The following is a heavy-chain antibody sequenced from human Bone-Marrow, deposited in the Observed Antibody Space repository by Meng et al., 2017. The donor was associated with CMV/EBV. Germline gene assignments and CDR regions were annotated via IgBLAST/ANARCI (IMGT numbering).Heavy chain of an antibody. D-gene: IGHD6-19*01. V-gene: IGHV1-2*02. CDR2: INPNSGGT. CDR1: GYTLTGYY. J-gene: IGHJ4*02. Sequence: VSEQVPHQVSGYTLTGYYMHWVRQAPGQGREWMGWINPNSGGTNYAQKFQGRVTMTRNTSISTAYMELRRLRSDDTAVYYCARLPGIAVAATLAEYYIDYWGQGTLVTVSS. CDR3: ARLPGIAVAATLAEYYIDY.